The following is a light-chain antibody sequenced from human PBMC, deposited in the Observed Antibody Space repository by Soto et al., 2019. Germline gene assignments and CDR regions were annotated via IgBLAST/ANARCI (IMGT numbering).Light chain of an antibody. Sequence: EIVWTQSPGTLSLSPGERATLSCRASQSVNPYYLAWEQQKPGQAPRLLIYSASSRATGIPDRFSGSGSGTDFTLTISRLEPEDFVVYYCQYYGSSPWTFGQGTKVEIK. CDR3: QYYGSSPWT. CDR1: QSVNPYY. J-gene: IGKJ1*01. CDR2: SAS. V-gene: IGKV3-20*01.